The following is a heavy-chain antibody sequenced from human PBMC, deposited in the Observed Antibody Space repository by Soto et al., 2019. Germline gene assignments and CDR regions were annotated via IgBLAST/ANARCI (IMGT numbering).Heavy chain of an antibody. CDR3: ARAHTGYCTNGVCPDYYYYGMDX. D-gene: IGHD2-8*01. CDR2: ICYDGSNK. J-gene: IGHJ6*02. Sequence: GGSLRLSFAASGFTFSSYGMHWVRQAPGKGLEWVSFICYDGSNKYYADSVKVRFTISIDNSKKTLYLKMNSLRAEDTAVYYCARAHTGYCTNGVCPDYYYYGMDXWGQGTTVTVS. V-gene: IGHV3-33*01. CDR1: GFTFSSYG.